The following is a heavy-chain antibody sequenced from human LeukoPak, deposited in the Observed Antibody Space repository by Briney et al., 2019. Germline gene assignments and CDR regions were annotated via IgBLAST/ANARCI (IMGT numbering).Heavy chain of an antibody. D-gene: IGHD5-12*01. CDR1: GFTFSSYA. CDR3: AKGRYSGTTYYFDY. V-gene: IGHV3-7*03. CDR2: IKKDGSET. J-gene: IGHJ4*02. Sequence: GGSLRLSCSASGFTFSSYAMHWVRQVPGKGLEWVANIKKDGSETYYVDSVKGRFTISRDNAKNSLYLQMNSLRAEDTAIYHCAKGRYSGTTYYFDYWGQGTLVTVSS.